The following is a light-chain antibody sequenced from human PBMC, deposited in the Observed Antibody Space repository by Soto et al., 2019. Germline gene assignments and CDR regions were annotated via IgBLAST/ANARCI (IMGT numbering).Light chain of an antibody. J-gene: IGKJ4*01. CDR3: QKYGSAPLT. Sequence: DIQLTQSPSFLSASAGDRVTVTCRSSQGISSYLAWYQQKPGKAPGILIYGASSRQSGIPARFGGSGSGTAFTLTISSLQPEDVAAYYCQKYGSAPLTFGGGTTGDIK. CDR1: QGISSY. CDR2: GAS. V-gene: IGKV1-9*01.